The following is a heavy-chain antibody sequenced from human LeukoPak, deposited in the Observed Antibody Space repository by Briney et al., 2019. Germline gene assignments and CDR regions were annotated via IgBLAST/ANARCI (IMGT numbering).Heavy chain of an antibody. CDR2: FYYSGDT. J-gene: IGHJ4*02. V-gene: IGHV4-39*01. Sequence: SETLSLTCTVSGGSISSSSYYWGWIRQPPGKGLEWIGSFYYSGDTYYNPSLKSRVTISVDTSKNQFSLKLSSVTAADTAVYYCARRGPVASSYYFDYWGQGTLVTVSS. CDR1: GGSISSSSYY. CDR3: ARRGPVASSYYFDY. D-gene: IGHD2-2*01.